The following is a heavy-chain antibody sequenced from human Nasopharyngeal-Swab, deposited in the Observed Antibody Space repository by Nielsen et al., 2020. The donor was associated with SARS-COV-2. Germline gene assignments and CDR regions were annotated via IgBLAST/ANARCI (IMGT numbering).Heavy chain of an antibody. CDR3: VRQALHYDFWSGSAYYMDV. V-gene: IGHV5-51*01. CDR2: IYPGDSDT. J-gene: IGHJ6*03. D-gene: IGHD3-3*01. Sequence: KASCKGSGYSFTSYWIGWGRQMPGKGLEGMGIIYPGDSDTRYSPSFQGQVTISADKSISTAYLQWSSLKASDTAMYYCVRQALHYDFWSGSAYYMDVWGKGTTVTVSS. CDR1: GYSFTSYW.